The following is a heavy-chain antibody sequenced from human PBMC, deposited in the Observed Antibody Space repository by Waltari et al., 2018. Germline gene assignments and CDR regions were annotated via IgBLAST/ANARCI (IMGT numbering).Heavy chain of an antibody. CDR2: IRYDGSNK. V-gene: IGHV3-30*02. CDR1: GFTCSSYG. CDR3: AKDYGGNGAFDI. Sequence: QVQLVESGGGVVQPGGSLRLSCAASGFTCSSYGLHWVRQAPGKGLEWVAFIRYDGSNKYYADSVKGRFTISRDNSKNTLYLQMNSLRAEDTAVYYCAKDYGGNGAFDIWGQGTMVTVSS. J-gene: IGHJ3*02. D-gene: IGHD2-15*01.